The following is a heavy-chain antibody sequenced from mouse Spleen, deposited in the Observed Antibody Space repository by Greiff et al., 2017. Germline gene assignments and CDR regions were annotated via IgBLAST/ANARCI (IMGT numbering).Heavy chain of an antibody. V-gene: IGHV1-12*01. CDR1: GYTFTSYN. J-gene: IGHJ4*01. CDR2: IYPGNGDT. D-gene: IGHD1-2*01. Sequence: QVQLQQSGAELVKPGASVKMSCKASGYTFTSYNMHWVKQTPGQGLEWIGAIYPGNGDTSYNQKFKGKATLTADKSSSTAYMQLSSLTSEDSAVYYCAREGVTTASYYYAMDYGGQGTSVTVSS. CDR3: AREGVTTASYYYAMDY.